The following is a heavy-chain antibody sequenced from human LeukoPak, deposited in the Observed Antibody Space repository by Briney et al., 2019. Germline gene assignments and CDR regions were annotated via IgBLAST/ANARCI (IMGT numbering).Heavy chain of an antibody. Sequence: NASETLSLTCAVYGGSFSGYYWSWIRQPPGKGLEWIGEINHSGSTNYNPSLKSRVTISVDTSKNQFSLKLSSVTAADTAVYYCARDTYYYGSGSLGWFDPWGQGTLVTVSS. CDR2: INHSGST. D-gene: IGHD3-10*01. V-gene: IGHV4-34*01. CDR3: ARDTYYYGSGSLGWFDP. J-gene: IGHJ5*02. CDR1: GGSFSGYY.